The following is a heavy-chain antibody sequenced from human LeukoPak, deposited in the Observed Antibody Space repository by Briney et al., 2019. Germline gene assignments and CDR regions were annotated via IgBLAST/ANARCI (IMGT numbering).Heavy chain of an antibody. CDR2: ISSSSSYI. V-gene: IGHV3-21*01. Sequence: GGSLRLSCVASDFSVSGKYVSWVRQAPGKGLEWVSSISSSSSYIYYADSVKGRFTISRDNAKNSLYLQMNSLRAEDTAVYYCARGGALPEVDYWGQGTLVTVSS. CDR3: ARGGALPEVDY. CDR1: DFSVSGKY. J-gene: IGHJ4*02.